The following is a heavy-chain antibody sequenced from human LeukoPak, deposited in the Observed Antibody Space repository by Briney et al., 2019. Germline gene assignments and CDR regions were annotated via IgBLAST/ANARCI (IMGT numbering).Heavy chain of an antibody. CDR1: EFTSSSYE. V-gene: IGHV3-48*03. Sequence: GALRLSCAASEFTSSSYEMNWVGQAPGKGLEWVSYISSSGSTIYYADSVKGRFTISRDNAKNSLYLQMNSLRAEDTAVYYCAELGITMIGGVWGKGTTVTISS. J-gene: IGHJ6*04. D-gene: IGHD3-10*02. CDR3: AELGITMIGGV. CDR2: ISSSGSTI.